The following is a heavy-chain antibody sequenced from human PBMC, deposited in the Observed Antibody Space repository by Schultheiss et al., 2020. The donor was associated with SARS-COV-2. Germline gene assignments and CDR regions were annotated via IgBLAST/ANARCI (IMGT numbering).Heavy chain of an antibody. CDR2: IYFSGST. Sequence: SETLSLTCTVSSDSISNYYWSWIRQPPGKGLEWIGYIYFSGSTNCNPSLKSRVTMSVDMSNDQFSLTLTSVTAADTAVYYCARLRDFTWFDLLGQGTLVTVSS. D-gene: IGHD5-24*01. V-gene: IGHV4-59*08. CDR1: SDSISNYY. J-gene: IGHJ5*02. CDR3: ARLRDFTWFDL.